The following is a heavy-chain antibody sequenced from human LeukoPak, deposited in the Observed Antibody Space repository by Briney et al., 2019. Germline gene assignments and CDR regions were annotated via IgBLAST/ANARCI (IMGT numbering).Heavy chain of an antibody. CDR1: GFTFSSYA. CDR2: ISGSGGST. CDR3: AKVWYCSGGSCFLGLDY. Sequence: GGSLRLSCAASGFTFSSYAMSWVRQAPGKGLEWVSAISGSGGSTYYADSVKGRFTISRDNSKNPLYLQMNSLRAEDTAVYYRAKVWYCSGGSCFLGLDYWGQGTLVTVSS. D-gene: IGHD2-15*01. J-gene: IGHJ4*02. V-gene: IGHV3-23*01.